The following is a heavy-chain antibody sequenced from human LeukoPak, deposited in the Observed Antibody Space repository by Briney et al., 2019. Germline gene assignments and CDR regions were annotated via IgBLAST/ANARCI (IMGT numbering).Heavy chain of an antibody. CDR2: INPNSGGT. J-gene: IGHJ5*02. V-gene: IGHV1-2*02. Sequence: GASVKVSCKASGYTFTGYYMHWVRQAPGQGLEWMGWINPNSGGTNYAQKFQGSVTMTRDTSISTAYMELSRLRSDDTAVYYCARAASYYYDSSGYYAYNWFDPWAREPWSPSPQ. D-gene: IGHD3-22*01. CDR1: GYTFTGYY. CDR3: ARAASYYYDSSGYYAYNWFDP.